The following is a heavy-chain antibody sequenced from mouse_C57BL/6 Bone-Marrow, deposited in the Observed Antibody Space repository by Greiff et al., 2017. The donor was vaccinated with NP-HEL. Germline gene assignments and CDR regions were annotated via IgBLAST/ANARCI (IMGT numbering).Heavy chain of an antibody. D-gene: IGHD1-1*01. CDR3: ARKGYYYGSSFLAWFAY. CDR1: GYTFTSYW. Sequence: QVQLKESGAELVMPGASVKLSCKASGYTFTSYWMHWVKQRPGQGLEWIGEIDPSDSYTNYNQKFKGKSTLTVDKSSSTAYMQLSSLTSEDSAVYYCARKGYYYGSSFLAWFAYWGQGTLVTVSA. J-gene: IGHJ3*01. V-gene: IGHV1-69*01. CDR2: IDPSDSYT.